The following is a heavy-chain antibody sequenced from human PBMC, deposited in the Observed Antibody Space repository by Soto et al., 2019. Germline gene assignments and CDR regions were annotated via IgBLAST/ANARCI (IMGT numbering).Heavy chain of an antibody. CDR2: INHREST. CDR1: GGSVSGYY. V-gene: IGHV4-34*01. CDR3: ARYKITGLFDY. J-gene: IGHJ4*02. Sequence: SETLSLTCAVYGGSVSGYYWTWIRQPPGTRLERIREINHRESTNSNPYLQSRFSISVDTSKTQFSLKLTSVTAADTAVYYCARYKITGLFDYWGQGTLVTVSS. D-gene: IGHD2-8*02.